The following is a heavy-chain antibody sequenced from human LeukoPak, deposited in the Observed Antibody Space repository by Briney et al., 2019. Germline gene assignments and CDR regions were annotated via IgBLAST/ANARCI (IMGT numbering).Heavy chain of an antibody. V-gene: IGHV3-9*01. D-gene: IGHD1-26*01. J-gene: IGHJ4*02. CDR2: ISWNSGDI. CDR1: GFTFDDYA. Sequence: GGSLRLSCAASGFTFDDYAMHWVRHAPGKGLEWVSGISWNSGDIGYADSVKGRFTISRDNAKNSLYLQMNSLRAEDTAFYYCAKDISVELGYYFDYWGQGTLVTASS. CDR3: AKDISVELGYYFDY.